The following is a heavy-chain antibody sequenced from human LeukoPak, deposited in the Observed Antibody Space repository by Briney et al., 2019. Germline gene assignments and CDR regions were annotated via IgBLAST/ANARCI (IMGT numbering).Heavy chain of an antibody. CDR1: GFTFSICA. V-gene: IGHV3-23*01. CDR2: IGGSGGST. D-gene: IGHD3-10*01. Sequence: GGSLRLSCAASGFTFSICAMNWVRQAPGKGLEWVSGIGGSGGSTYYADSVKGRFTISRDSSKNTVYLQMNSLRAEDTAVYYCAKADGSYKTLIDYWGQGTLVTVSS. J-gene: IGHJ4*02. CDR3: AKADGSYKTLIDY.